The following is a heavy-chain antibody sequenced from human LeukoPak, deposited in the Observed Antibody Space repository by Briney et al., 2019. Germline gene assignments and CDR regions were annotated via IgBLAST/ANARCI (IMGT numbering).Heavy chain of an antibody. D-gene: IGHD3-9*01. CDR1: GFTVSSNY. CDR2: IYSDGST. CDR3: ARPPNNILTGYYNFFGF. J-gene: IGHJ4*01. Sequence: GGSLRLSCAASGFTVSSNYMSWVRQAPGKGLEWVSVIYSDGSTYYADSVKGRFTISRDNSKNTLFLQMNSLRAEDTAVYYCARPPNNILTGYYNFFGFWGHGTLVTVPS. V-gene: IGHV3-66*04.